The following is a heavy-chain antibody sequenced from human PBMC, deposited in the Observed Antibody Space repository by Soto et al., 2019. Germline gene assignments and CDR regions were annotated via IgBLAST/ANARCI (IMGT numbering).Heavy chain of an antibody. J-gene: IGHJ4*02. CDR2: IYYSGST. D-gene: IGHD3-22*01. V-gene: IGHV4-39*01. CDR3: ARHVSDSSGYFVDY. CDR1: GVSISSSSYY. Sequence: PSETLSLTCPFSGVSISSSSYYWGWIRQPPGKGLEWIGSIYYSGSTYYNPSLKSRVTISVDTSKNQFSLKLSSVTAADTAVYYCARHVSDSSGYFVDYWGQGTLVTVSS.